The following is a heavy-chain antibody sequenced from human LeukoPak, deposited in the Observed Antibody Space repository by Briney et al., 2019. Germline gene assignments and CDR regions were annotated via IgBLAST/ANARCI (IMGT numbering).Heavy chain of an antibody. V-gene: IGHV4-59*08. J-gene: IGHJ2*01. CDR2: VYNSGDT. Sequence: SETLSLTCTVSGGSTSSDYWSWIRQSPGKGLEWVGYVYNSGDTGKNPSLKSRVPILLDTSKNQCSLKLTSVSAADPAVYYCARLKLGAYFDLWGRGTLVTVSS. D-gene: IGHD3-16*01. CDR3: ARLKLGAYFDL. CDR1: GGSTSSDY.